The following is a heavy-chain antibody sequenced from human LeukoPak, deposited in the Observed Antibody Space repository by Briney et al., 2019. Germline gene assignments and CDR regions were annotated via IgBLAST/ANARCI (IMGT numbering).Heavy chain of an antibody. Sequence: SETLSLTCAVSGGSISGFYWTWIRQPPGKGLEFIGQIHYSGSTDYNPSLKSRITMSVDTSKSQFFLSLNSVTAADTAVYYCAKFGLYYNMDVWGQGATVTVSS. CDR2: IHYSGST. D-gene: IGHD3-16*01. CDR1: GGSISGFY. CDR3: AKFGLYYNMDV. V-gene: IGHV4-59*03. J-gene: IGHJ6*02.